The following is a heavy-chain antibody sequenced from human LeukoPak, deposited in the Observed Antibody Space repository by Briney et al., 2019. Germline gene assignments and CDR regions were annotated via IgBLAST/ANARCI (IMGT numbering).Heavy chain of an antibody. V-gene: IGHV4-39*01. J-gene: IGHJ4*02. CDR1: GGSISSSSYH. Sequence: SETLSLTCSVSGGSISSSSYHWGWIRQPPGKGLEWIGSIYYSGRTYYKPSLKSRATISVDTSKNQFSLKLRSVTAADTAVYYCASIADRSTNFDYWGQGTLVTVSS. D-gene: IGHD6-13*01. CDR2: IYYSGRT. CDR3: ASIADRSTNFDY.